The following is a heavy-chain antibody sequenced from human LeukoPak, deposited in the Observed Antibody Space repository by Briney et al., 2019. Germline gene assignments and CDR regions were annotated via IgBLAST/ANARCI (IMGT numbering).Heavy chain of an antibody. J-gene: IGHJ6*04. V-gene: IGHV4-34*01. Sequence: SETLSLTCAVYVGSFSGYYWSWIRQPPGKGLEWIGEINHSGSTNYNPSLKSRVTISVDTSKNQFSLKLSSVTAADTAVYYCARDTVYCSSTSCYDYYGMDVWGKGTTVSVSS. CDR1: VGSFSGYY. D-gene: IGHD2-2*01. CDR2: INHSGST. CDR3: ARDTVYCSSTSCYDYYGMDV.